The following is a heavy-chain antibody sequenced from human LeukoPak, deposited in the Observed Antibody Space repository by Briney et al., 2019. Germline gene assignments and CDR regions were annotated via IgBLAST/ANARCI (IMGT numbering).Heavy chain of an antibody. J-gene: IGHJ4*02. CDR2: FGTDGNT. CDR3: ALGDPSSS. D-gene: IGHD6-13*01. V-gene: IGHV3-23*01. CDR1: GFTLSGYA. Sequence: GGSLRLSCEASGFTLSGYAVSWVRQAPGKGLEWVSGFGTDGNTHYAESVRGRFDISRDTSKNTLYLQMNSLRAEDTAVYYCALGDPSSSWGQGTLVTVSS.